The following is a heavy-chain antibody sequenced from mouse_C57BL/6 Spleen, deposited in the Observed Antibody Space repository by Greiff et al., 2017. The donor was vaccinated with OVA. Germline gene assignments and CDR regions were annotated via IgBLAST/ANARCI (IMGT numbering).Heavy chain of an antibody. CDR1: GCTFTDYE. V-gene: IGHV1-15*01. J-gene: IGHJ2*01. CDR2: IDPETGGT. Sequence: QVQLKQSGAELVRPGASVTLSCKASGCTFTDYEMHWVKQTPVHGLEWIGAIDPETGGTAYNQKFKGKAILTADKSSSTAYMELRSLTSEDSAVYYCTRSDGGYYFDYWGQGTTLTVSS. D-gene: IGHD1-2*01. CDR3: TRSDGGYYFDY.